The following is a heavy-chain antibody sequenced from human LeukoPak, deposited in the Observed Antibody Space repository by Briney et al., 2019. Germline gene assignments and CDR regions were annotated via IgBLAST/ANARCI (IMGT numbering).Heavy chain of an antibody. D-gene: IGHD6-19*01. CDR2: ISASGDST. V-gene: IGHV3-23*01. CDR3: AKDSPYSSGWYLDY. J-gene: IGHJ4*02. Sequence: QPGGSLRLSCAASGFTFRKFAMSWVRQAPGKGLEWVSGISASGDSTYYADSVKGRFTVSRDNSKNTLYLQMNSLRAEDTAVYYCAKDSPYSSGWYLDYWGQGTLVTVSS. CDR1: GFTFRKFA.